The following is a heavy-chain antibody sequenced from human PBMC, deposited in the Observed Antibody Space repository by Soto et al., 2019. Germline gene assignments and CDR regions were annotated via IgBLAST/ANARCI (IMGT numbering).Heavy chain of an antibody. CDR3: AREWQSDSSGWYVFDY. D-gene: IGHD6-19*01. CDR1: GFTFSSYS. J-gene: IGHJ4*02. CDR2: TDNSSTHI. Sequence: EVQLVESGGGLVKPGGSLRLSCAASGFTFSSYSMNWVRQAPGKGLEWVSSTDNSSTHIYYADSLKGRFTISRDNAKNSLYLQMNSLRAEDTAVYYCAREWQSDSSGWYVFDYWGQGTLVTVSS. V-gene: IGHV3-21*01.